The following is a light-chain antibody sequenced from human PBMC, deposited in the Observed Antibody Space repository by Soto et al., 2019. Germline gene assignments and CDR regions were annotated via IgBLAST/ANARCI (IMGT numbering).Light chain of an antibody. CDR1: QSVSSN. J-gene: IGKJ1*01. Sequence: IVTTHSPATLSVSPGERATLSCRASQSVSSNLAWYQQKPGQAPRLLIYGASTRATGIPARFSGSGSGTEFTLTISSLQSEDFAVYYCQQYNNWPRTFGQRTKVDNK. V-gene: IGKV3-15*01. CDR3: QQYNNWPRT. CDR2: GAS.